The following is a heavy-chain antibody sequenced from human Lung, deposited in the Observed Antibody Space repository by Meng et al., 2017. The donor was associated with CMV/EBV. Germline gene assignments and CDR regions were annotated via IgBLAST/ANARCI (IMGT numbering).Heavy chain of an antibody. CDR3: ARTRFFDWLLYPFDY. Sequence: GGSLRLXCAASGFTFSSYEMNWVRQAPGKGLEWVSYISSSGSTIYYADSVKGRFTISRDNAKNSLYLQMNSLRAEDTAVYYCARTRFFDWLLYPFDYWVQGTXVTVSS. D-gene: IGHD3-9*01. CDR1: GFTFSSYE. V-gene: IGHV3-48*03. CDR2: ISSSGSTI. J-gene: IGHJ4*02.